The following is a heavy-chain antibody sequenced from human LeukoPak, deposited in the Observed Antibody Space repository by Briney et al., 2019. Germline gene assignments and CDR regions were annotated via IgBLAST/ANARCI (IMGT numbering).Heavy chain of an antibody. V-gene: IGHV3-30*02. D-gene: IGHD6-19*01. CDR3: AKEMGGYSSGWALDY. Sequence: GGSLRLSCAASGFTFSSSGIHWVRQAPGKGLEWVAFIRYDGRNKYYADSVKGRFTISRDNSKNTLYLQMNSLRAEDTAVYYCAKEMGGYSSGWALDYWGQGTLVTVSS. CDR1: GFTFSSSG. CDR2: IRYDGRNK. J-gene: IGHJ4*02.